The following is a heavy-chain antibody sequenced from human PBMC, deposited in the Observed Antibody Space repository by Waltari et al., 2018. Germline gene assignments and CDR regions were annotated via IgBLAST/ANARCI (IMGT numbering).Heavy chain of an antibody. CDR2: IYYSGST. V-gene: IGHV4-39*07. CDR1: GGSISNYY. J-gene: IGHJ4*02. CDR3: ARDHYNSSSSDVLDY. D-gene: IGHD6-6*01. Sequence: QLQLQESGPGLVKPSETLSLTCTVSGGSISNYYWGWVRQPPGKGLEWIGSIYYSGSTYYNPSLKSRVTISVDTSKNQFSLNLSSVTAADTAVYYCARDHYNSSSSDVLDYWGQGTLVTVSS.